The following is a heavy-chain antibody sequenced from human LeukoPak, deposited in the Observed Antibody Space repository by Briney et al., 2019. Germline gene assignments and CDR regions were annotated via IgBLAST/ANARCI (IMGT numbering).Heavy chain of an antibody. CDR2: INSDGSTT. J-gene: IGHJ6*02. Sequence: PGGSLRLSCAASGFTFSSYWMHWVRQALGKGLVWVSRINSDGSTTNYADSVKGRFTISRDNAKNTLSLQMNSLRAEDTAVYYCARGGGWYDYGMDVWGQGTTVTVSS. D-gene: IGHD6-19*01. CDR3: ARGGGWYDYGMDV. V-gene: IGHV3-74*01. CDR1: GFTFSSYW.